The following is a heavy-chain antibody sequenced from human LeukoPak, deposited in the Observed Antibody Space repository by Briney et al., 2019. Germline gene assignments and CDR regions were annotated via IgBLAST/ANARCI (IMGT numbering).Heavy chain of an antibody. Sequence: SETLSLTCAVYGASFSTYYWSWIRQPPGKRLEWIGEINHSGGTNYNPSLKSRVTISVDTSKNQFSLKLSSVTATDTAVYYCAXGVSYCSGGYCSXNWFDPWDQXXLXXXSS. V-gene: IGHV4-34*01. D-gene: IGHD2-15*01. CDR2: INHSGGT. CDR1: GASFSTYY. CDR3: AXGVSYCSGGYCSXNWFDP. J-gene: IGHJ5*02.